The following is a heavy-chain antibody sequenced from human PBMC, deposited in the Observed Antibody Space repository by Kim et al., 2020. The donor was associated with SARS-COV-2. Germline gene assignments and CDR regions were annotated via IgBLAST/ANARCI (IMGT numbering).Heavy chain of an antibody. J-gene: IGHJ4*02. D-gene: IGHD6-19*01. CDR3: ASDGRSSSGWSYFDY. CDR1: GGSISSSSYY. V-gene: IGHV4-39*01. Sequence: SETLSLTCTVSGGSISSSSYYWGWIRQPPGKGLEWIGSIYYSGSTYYNPSLKSRVTISVDTSKNQFSLKLSSVTAADTAVYYCASDGRSSSGWSYFDYWGQGTLVTVSS. CDR2: IYYSGST.